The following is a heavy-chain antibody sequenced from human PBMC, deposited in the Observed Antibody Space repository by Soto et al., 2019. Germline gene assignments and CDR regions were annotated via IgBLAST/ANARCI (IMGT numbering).Heavy chain of an antibody. V-gene: IGHV3-30*18. CDR3: AKDLYGAGWYNYFDP. J-gene: IGHJ5*02. CDR2: ISHDGGDK. D-gene: IGHD6-19*01. Sequence: QVHLVESGGGVVQPGRSLRLSCAASGFTFSTTGMHWVRQAPGKGLEWVAMISHDGGDKHYTDSVKGRFTITRDTSKNTRYLQMNILRPEDTAMYHCAKDLYGAGWYNYFDPWGQGTLVTVSS. CDR1: GFTFSTTG.